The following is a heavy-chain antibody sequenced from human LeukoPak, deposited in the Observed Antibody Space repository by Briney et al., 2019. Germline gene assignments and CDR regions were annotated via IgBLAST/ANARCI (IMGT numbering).Heavy chain of an antibody. J-gene: IGHJ4*02. Sequence: ASVKVSCKASGYTFTGYYMHWVRQAPGQGLEWMGWINPHSGGTNFAQKFQGRVTMTTDTSTSTAYMELRSLRSDDTAVYYCARDHYYDSSGYYYYWGQGTLVTVSS. CDR1: GYTFTGYY. CDR2: INPHSGGT. CDR3: ARDHYYDSSGYYYY. V-gene: IGHV1-2*02. D-gene: IGHD3-22*01.